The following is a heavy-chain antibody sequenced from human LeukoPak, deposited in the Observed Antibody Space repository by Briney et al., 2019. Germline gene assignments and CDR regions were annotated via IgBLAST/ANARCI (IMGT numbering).Heavy chain of an antibody. CDR1: GYTFTSYG. Sequence: GASVKVSCKASGYTFTSYGISWVRQAPGQGLEWMGWISAYNGNTNYAQKLQGRVTMTTDTSTSTAYMELRSLRSDDTAVYYCARDRTLRITMVREVIFDYWGQGTLVTVSS. D-gene: IGHD3-10*01. V-gene: IGHV1-18*01. CDR2: ISAYNGNT. CDR3: ARDRTLRITMVREVIFDY. J-gene: IGHJ4*02.